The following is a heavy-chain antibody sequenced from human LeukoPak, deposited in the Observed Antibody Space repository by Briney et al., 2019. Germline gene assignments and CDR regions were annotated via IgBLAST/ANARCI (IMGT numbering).Heavy chain of an antibody. CDR1: GFTFSGYA. V-gene: IGHV3-30*04. Sequence: PGRSLRLSCAASGFTFSGYAMHWVRQAPGKGLEWVAVISYDGTNKYYADSVKGRFTISRDNSKNTLYLQMNSLRVEDTAVYYCARAELLSLDYWGQGTLVTVSS. CDR3: ARAELLSLDY. CDR2: ISYDGTNK. D-gene: IGHD1-7*01. J-gene: IGHJ4*02.